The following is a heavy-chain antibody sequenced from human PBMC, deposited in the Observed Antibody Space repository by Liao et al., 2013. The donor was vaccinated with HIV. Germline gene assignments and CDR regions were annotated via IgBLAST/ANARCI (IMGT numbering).Heavy chain of an antibody. CDR1: GYSLNSGYY. CDR2: IYTSGST. J-gene: IGHJ4*02. V-gene: IGHV4-38-2*01. CDR3: ARAPYYYGSGSYSAFDY. D-gene: IGHD3-10*01. Sequence: QVQLQESGPGLVRPSETLSLICGVSGYSLNSGYYWGWIRQPPGKGLEWIGRIYTSGSTNYNPSLKSRVTISVDTSKNQFSLKLSSVTAADTAVYYCARAPYYYGSGSYSAFDYWGQGTLVTVSS.